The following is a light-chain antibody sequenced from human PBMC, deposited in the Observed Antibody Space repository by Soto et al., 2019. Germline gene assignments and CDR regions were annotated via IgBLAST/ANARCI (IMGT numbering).Light chain of an antibody. J-gene: IGKJ4*01. Sequence: EIVMTQSPATLSVSPGERATLSCRASQSVSSNLAWYQQKPGQAPRLLIYGASTRATGIPARFSGSGSGTEFTLTISSLQSEDFAVYYCQQRSNWPPALSVGGGTKVDIK. V-gene: IGKV3-15*01. CDR3: QQRSNWPPALS. CDR2: GAS. CDR1: QSVSSN.